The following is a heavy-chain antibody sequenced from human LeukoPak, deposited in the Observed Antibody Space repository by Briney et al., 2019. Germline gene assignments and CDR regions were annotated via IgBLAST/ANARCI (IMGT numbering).Heavy chain of an antibody. CDR3: ARESTVTTSWFDH. CDR2: IYYSGST. J-gene: IGHJ5*02. D-gene: IGHD4-17*01. CDR1: GGSISSYY. Sequence: PSETLSLTFTVSGGSISSYYWSWMRQPPGKGREWVGYIYYSGSTNYNPSLKSRVTISVDKSKNQFSLKLSSVTAADTAVYYCARESTVTTSWFDHWGQGTLVTVSS. V-gene: IGHV4-59*01.